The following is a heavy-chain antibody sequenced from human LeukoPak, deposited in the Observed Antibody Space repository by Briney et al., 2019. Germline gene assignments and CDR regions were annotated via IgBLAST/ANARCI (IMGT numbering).Heavy chain of an antibody. Sequence: GGSLRLSCAASGFTFSSYAMNWVRQAPGKGLEWVSGISNSGGITYYAASVRGRFTISRDNSKNALFLQMNSRRAEDTAVYYCARDPRRGHLWFGEFVKGHYYYGMDVWGQGTTVTVSS. J-gene: IGHJ6*02. CDR1: GFTFSSYA. CDR3: ARDPRRGHLWFGEFVKGHYYYGMDV. CDR2: ISNSGGIT. V-gene: IGHV3-23*01. D-gene: IGHD3-10*01.